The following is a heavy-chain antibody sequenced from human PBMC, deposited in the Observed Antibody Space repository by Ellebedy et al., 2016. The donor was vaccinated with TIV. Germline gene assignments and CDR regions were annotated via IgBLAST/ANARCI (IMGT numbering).Heavy chain of an antibody. CDR3: ARGRGEVSGAFDI. J-gene: IGHJ3*02. Sequence: SETLSLTCTVSGGSISSYYWSWIRQPPGKGLEWIGYIYYSGSTNYNPSLRSRVTISVDTSKNQFSLKLSSVTAADTAVYYCARGRGEVSGAFDIWGQGTMVTVSS. V-gene: IGHV4-59*01. CDR1: GGSISSYY. CDR2: IYYSGST.